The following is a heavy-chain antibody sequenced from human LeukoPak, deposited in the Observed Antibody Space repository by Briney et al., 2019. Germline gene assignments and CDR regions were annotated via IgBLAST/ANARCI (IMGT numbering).Heavy chain of an antibody. Sequence: GGPLRLSCAASGFTFSDYYMSWIRQAPGKGLEWVSYISSSGSTIYYADSVKGRFTISRDNAKNSLYLQMNSLRAEDTAVYYCARAGVVAATPLVDYWGQGTLVTVSS. CDR1: GFTFSDYY. CDR2: ISSSGSTI. D-gene: IGHD2-15*01. V-gene: IGHV3-11*01. CDR3: ARAGVVAATPLVDY. J-gene: IGHJ4*02.